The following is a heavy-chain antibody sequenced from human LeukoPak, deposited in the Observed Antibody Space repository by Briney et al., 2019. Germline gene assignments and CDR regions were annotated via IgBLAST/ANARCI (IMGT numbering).Heavy chain of an antibody. Sequence: GGSLRLSCAASGFTFSSYDMTWVRQAPGRGLEWVSSISSSSSYIYYADSVKGRFTISRDNAKNSLYLQMNSLRAEDTAVYYCARVWWEPGPYDYYYYMDVWGKGTTVTVSS. J-gene: IGHJ6*03. V-gene: IGHV3-21*01. CDR2: ISSSSSYI. CDR3: ARVWWEPGPYDYYYYMDV. CDR1: GFTFSSYD. D-gene: IGHD1-14*01.